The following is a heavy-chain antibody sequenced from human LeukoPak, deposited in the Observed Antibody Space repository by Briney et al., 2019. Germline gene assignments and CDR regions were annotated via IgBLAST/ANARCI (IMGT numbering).Heavy chain of an antibody. CDR2: ISAYNGNT. D-gene: IGHD3-10*01. J-gene: IGHJ4*02. Sequence: ASVKVSCKASGYTFTSYGISWVRQAPGQGLEWMGWISAYNGNTNNAQKLQGRVTMTTDTSASTAYMELRSLRSDDTAVYYCARIPFYYGSGGYYLFDYWGQGTLVTVSS. CDR1: GYTFTSYG. V-gene: IGHV1-18*04. CDR3: ARIPFYYGSGGYYLFDY.